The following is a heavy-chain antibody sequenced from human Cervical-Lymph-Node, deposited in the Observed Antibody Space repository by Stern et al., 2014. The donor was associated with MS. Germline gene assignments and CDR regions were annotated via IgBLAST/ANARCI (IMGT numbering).Heavy chain of an antibody. CDR3: ARPPFPGSHFDY. V-gene: IGHV3-21*01. CDR1: GFTFSTYS. D-gene: IGHD1-26*01. Sequence: EVQLVESGGGLVKPGGSLRLSCAASGFTFSTYSMNWVRQAPGKGLEWVSCISNSGNYIYYANSVKGRFTISRDNAKNSLYLQMDSLRAEDTAVYYCARPPFPGSHFDYWGQGTLVTVSS. CDR2: ISNSGNYI. J-gene: IGHJ4*02.